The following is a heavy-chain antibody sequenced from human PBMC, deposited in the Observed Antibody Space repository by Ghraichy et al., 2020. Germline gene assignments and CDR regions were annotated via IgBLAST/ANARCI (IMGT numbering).Heavy chain of an antibody. Sequence: GGSLRLSCAASGFIFSNDYMNWIRQAPGKGLEWISYINNSSTYTNYADSVKGRFSISRDNARKSLFLQMNSLRADDTAVYYCARGIGELFAPPDAFDIWGQGTMVTVSS. CDR1: GFIFSNDY. D-gene: IGHD3-10*01. CDR3: ARGIGELFAPPDAFDI. V-gene: IGHV3-11*06. J-gene: IGHJ3*02. CDR2: INNSSTYT.